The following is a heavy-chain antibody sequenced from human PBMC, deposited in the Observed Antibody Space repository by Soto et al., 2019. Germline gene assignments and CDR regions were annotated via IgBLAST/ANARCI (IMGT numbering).Heavy chain of an antibody. V-gene: IGHV3-64*02. D-gene: IGHD6-13*01. Sequence: GGSLRLSCAASGFTFSSYAMHWVRQAPGKGLEYVSAISSNGGSTYYADSVKGRFTISRDNSKNTLYLQMGSLRAEDMAVYYCARANYSSSWFYGMDVWGQGTTVTVSS. J-gene: IGHJ6*02. CDR1: GFTFSSYA. CDR3: ARANYSSSWFYGMDV. CDR2: ISSNGGST.